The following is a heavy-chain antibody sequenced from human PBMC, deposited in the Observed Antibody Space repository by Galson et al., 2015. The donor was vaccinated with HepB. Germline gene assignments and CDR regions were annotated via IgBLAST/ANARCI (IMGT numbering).Heavy chain of an antibody. J-gene: IGHJ4*02. CDR2: INPSGGST. Sequence: SVKVSCKASGYTFTSYYMHWVRQAPGQGLEWMGIINPSGGSTSYAQKFQGRVTMTRDTSTSTVYMELSSLRSEDTAVYYCARDFLYDSSGYQEAEYYFDYWGQGTLVTVSS. D-gene: IGHD3-22*01. CDR1: GYTFTSYY. V-gene: IGHV1-46*03. CDR3: ARDFLYDSSGYQEAEYYFDY.